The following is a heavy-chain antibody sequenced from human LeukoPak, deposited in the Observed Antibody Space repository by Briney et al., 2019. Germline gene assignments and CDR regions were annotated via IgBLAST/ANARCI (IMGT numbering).Heavy chain of an antibody. CDR1: GFTFSSYW. Sequence: GGSLRLSCAAPGFTFSSYWMSWVRQAPGKGLEWVANIKQDGSEKYYVDSEKGRFTISRDNAKNSLYLQMNSLRAEDTAVYYCARENLLLWFGELVLQKGDAFDIWGQGTMVTVSS. J-gene: IGHJ3*02. CDR2: IKQDGSEK. CDR3: ARENLLLWFGELVLQKGDAFDI. D-gene: IGHD3-10*01. V-gene: IGHV3-7*01.